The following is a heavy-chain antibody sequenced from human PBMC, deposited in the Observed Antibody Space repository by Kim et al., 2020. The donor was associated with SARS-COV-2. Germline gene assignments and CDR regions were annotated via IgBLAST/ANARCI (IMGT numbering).Heavy chain of an antibody. D-gene: IGHD3-9*01. CDR3: ARALRPHLTVAHFDY. CDR1: GGSVSSGSYY. V-gene: IGHV4-61*01. CDR2: IYYSGST. Sequence: SETLSLTCTVSGGSVSSGSYYWSWIRQPPGKGLEWIAYIYYSGSTSYNPSLKSRLTISVDTSKNQFSLKLSSVTAADTAVYYCARALRPHLTVAHFDYWGQGTLVTVSP. J-gene: IGHJ4*02.